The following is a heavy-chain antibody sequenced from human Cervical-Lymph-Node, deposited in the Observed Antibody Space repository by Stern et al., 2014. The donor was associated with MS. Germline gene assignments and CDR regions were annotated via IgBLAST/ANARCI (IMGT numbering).Heavy chain of an antibody. J-gene: IGHJ4*02. CDR1: GYKFSIYW. D-gene: IGHD1-14*01. Sequence: EVQLVESGAELIRPGASLKISCKGSGYKFSIYWIAWVRQMPGQGLEWMGIICPGDSETRYRPSFPGTVTMSADKSTSTAYLQWSSLNASDTAMYFCARQTTAWASDVWGQGTLVTVSS. V-gene: IGHV5-51*01. CDR2: ICPGDSET. CDR3: ARQTTAWASDV.